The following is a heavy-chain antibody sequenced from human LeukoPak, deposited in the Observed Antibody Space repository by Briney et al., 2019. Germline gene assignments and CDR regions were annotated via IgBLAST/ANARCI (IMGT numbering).Heavy chain of an antibody. J-gene: IGHJ4*02. D-gene: IGHD3-22*01. Sequence: GGSLRLSCAASGFTFSSYSMNWVRQAPGKGLEWVSSISSSSSYIYYADSVKGRFTISRDNAKNSLYLQMNSLRAEDTAVYYCARERYDSSGYYHYYFDYWGQGTLVTVSS. CDR2: ISSSSSYI. CDR1: GFTFSSYS. V-gene: IGHV3-21*01. CDR3: ARERYDSSGYYHYYFDY.